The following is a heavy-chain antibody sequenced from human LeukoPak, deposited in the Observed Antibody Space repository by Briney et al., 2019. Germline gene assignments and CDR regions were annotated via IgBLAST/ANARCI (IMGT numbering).Heavy chain of an antibody. D-gene: IGHD2-15*01. CDR1: GNKFTNYW. J-gene: IGHJ4*02. Sequence: PGESLKISCKDSGNKFTNYWIGWVRQMPGKGLEWMGIIYPGDSETRYSPSFQRQVTISADKSINTTYLQWSSLKASHTAMYYCARGSGWYFDYWGQGTLVTVSS. CDR3: ARGSGWYFDY. CDR2: IYPGDSET. V-gene: IGHV5-51*01.